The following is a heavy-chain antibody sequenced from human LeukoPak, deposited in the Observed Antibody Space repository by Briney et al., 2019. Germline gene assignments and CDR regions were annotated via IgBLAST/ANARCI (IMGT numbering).Heavy chain of an antibody. CDR1: GFTFDDYA. CDR3: AKVSGSTPIVYFAY. Sequence: GRSLRLSCAASGFTFDDYAMHWVRQAPGKGLEWVSGISWNSGSIGYADSVKGRFTISRDNAKNSLYLQMNSLRAEDTALYYCAKVSGSTPIVYFAYWGQGTLVTVSS. D-gene: IGHD2-15*01. J-gene: IGHJ4*02. CDR2: ISWNSGSI. V-gene: IGHV3-9*01.